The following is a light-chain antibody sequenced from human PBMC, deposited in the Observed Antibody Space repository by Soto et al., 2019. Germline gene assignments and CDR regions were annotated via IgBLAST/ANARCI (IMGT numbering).Light chain of an antibody. CDR3: QQYGSSAII. V-gene: IGKV3-20*01. J-gene: IGKJ5*01. CDR2: DIS. Sequence: LYSSPRDPATPFCRLRHRRTNPYIAWYQQKPGQAPRLLIYDISSRATGIPDRFSGSVSGTDFTLTITRLEPEDFAVFYCQQYGSSAIIFGQGTRLEI. CDR1: HRRTNPY.